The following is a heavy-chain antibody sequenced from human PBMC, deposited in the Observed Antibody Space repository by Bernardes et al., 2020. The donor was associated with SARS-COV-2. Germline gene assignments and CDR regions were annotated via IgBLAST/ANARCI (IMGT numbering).Heavy chain of an antibody. V-gene: IGHV1-69*08. CDR3: EREQTTGGVGYFFDS. J-gene: IGHJ4*02. CDR2: IIPILGKT. D-gene: IGHD3-16*01. CDR1: GSSFSTYT. Sequence: SVKVSCTASGSSFSTYTISWVRQAPGQGLEWMGRIIPILGKTNYVEKFQGRITITADISTRTAYMDLSSLTSDDTAVYYCEREQTTGGVGYFFDSWGQGTLVTVSS.